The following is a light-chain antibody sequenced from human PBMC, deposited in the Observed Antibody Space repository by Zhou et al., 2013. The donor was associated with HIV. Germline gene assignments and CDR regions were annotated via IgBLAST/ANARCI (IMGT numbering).Light chain of an antibody. CDR3: QQYNSSSPIFT. CDR2: KAS. CDR1: QAISSW. Sequence: DIQMTQSPSSVSASVGDRVTITCRASQAISSWLAWYQQKPGKAPKFLIYKASSLESGVPSRFSGSGSGTEFTLTISSLQPDDFATYYCQQYNSSSPIFTFGPGTKVDIK. J-gene: IGKJ3*01. V-gene: IGKV1-5*03.